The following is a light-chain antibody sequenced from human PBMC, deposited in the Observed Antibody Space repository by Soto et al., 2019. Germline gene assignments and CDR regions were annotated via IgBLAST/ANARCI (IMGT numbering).Light chain of an antibody. J-gene: IGKJ2*01. CDR1: QSVGSN. CDR3: QQYTNWPHT. V-gene: IGKV3-15*01. CDR2: GAS. Sequence: EIVMTQSPATLSVSPGERAFLSCRASQSVGSNLAWYQQTAGQAPRLLIYGASTRATGIPARFSGSGSGTEFTLTISSLQSEDFAAYSCQQYTNWPHTFGQGTKLEIK.